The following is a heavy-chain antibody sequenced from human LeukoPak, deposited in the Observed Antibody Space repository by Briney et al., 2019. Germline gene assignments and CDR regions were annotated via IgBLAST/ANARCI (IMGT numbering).Heavy chain of an antibody. CDR3: AKCYHFSFIPTHDYGNSYFDH. V-gene: IGHV3-23*01. Sequence: GGSLRLSCAASGVTFSSYAMSWVRQAPGRGLEWVSAIGGSGGGTYYADSVKGRFTISRDNSENTLYLQMNSLRAADTPVYYCAKCYHFSFIPTHDYGNSYFDHWGQGTLVTVSS. D-gene: IGHD4-11*01. CDR2: IGGSGGGT. J-gene: IGHJ4*02. CDR1: GVTFSSYA.